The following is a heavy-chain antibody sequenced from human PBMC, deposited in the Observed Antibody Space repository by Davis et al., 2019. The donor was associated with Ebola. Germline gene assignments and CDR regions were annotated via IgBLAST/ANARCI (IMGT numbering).Heavy chain of an antibody. CDR1: GFTFSSYA. CDR2: ISGSGGST. V-gene: IGHV3-23*01. J-gene: IGHJ4*02. Sequence: GESLKISCAASGFTFSSYAMSWVRQAPGKGLEWVSAISGSGGSTYYADSVKGRFTISRDNSKNTLYLQMNSLRAEDTAVYYCARAVYGSGSYLPFFDYWGQGALVTVSS. CDR3: ARAVYGSGSYLPFFDY. D-gene: IGHD3-10*01.